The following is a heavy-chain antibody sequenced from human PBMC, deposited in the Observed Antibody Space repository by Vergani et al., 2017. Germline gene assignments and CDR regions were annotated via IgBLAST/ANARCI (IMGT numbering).Heavy chain of an antibody. J-gene: IGHJ3*02. CDR2: INAGNGNT. CDR1: GYTFTSYA. V-gene: IGHV1-3*01. D-gene: IGHD6-13*01. CDR3: ARDHPLAPGIAAPFDI. Sequence: QVQLVQSGAEVKKPGASVKVSCKASGYTFTSYALHWVRQAPAQRLEWMGWINAGNGNTKYSQKFQGRVTITRDTSTSTAYMELSSLLSEDTAVYYCARDHPLAPGIAAPFDIWGQGTMVTVSS.